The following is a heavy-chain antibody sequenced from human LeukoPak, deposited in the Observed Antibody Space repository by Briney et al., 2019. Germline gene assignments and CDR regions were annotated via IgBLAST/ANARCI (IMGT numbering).Heavy chain of an antibody. CDR1: GFTFSNYW. V-gene: IGHV3-7*04. D-gene: IGHD3-10*01. Sequence: GGSLRLSCAASGFTFSNYWLTWVRQAPGKGLEWVANIKQDGSERDYVDSVKGRFTISRDDAKNSLYLQMNSLSAEDTAVYYCARGITMANWGQGTLVTVSS. CDR2: IKQDGSER. CDR3: ARGITMAN. J-gene: IGHJ4*02.